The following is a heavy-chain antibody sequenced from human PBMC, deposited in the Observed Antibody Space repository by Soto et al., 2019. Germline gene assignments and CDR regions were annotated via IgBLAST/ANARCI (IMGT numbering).Heavy chain of an antibody. CDR1: GGTFSSYA. J-gene: IGHJ4*02. Sequence: QVQLVQSGAEVKKPGSSVKVSCKASGGTFSSYAISWVRQAPGQGLEWMGGIIPIFGTANYAQKFQDRVTITAHESTSTAYMELSSLRSEDTAFYYCARVGGTTVGTRGPFDYWGQGTLVTVSS. D-gene: IGHD4-17*01. V-gene: IGHV1-69*01. CDR2: IIPIFGTA. CDR3: ARVGGTTVGTRGPFDY.